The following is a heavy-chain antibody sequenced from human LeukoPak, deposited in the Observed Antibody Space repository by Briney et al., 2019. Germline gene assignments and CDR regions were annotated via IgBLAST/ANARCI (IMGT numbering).Heavy chain of an antibody. J-gene: IGHJ5*02. V-gene: IGHV1-2*02. CDR1: GYTFTGYY. CDR3: ARVGSSWYSKVGNWFDP. Sequence: GASVKVSCKASGYTFTGYYMHWVRQAPGQGLEWMGWINPNSGGTNYAQKLQGRVTMTTDTSTSTAYMELRSLRSDDTAVYYCARVGSSWYSKVGNWFDPWGQGTLVTVSS. CDR2: INPNSGGT. D-gene: IGHD6-13*01.